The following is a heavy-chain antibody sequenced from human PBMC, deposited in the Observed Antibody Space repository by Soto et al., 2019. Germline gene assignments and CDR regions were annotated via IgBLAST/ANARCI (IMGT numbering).Heavy chain of an antibody. Sequence: QVQLVQSEAEVKKPGASVKVSCEASGYTFINHGISWVRQAPGQGLEWMGWVSGSNGNTKYAQKFQDRVTMTTETSTSTAHMELRNLRSDDTAVYFCARDFYPLAYYFDPWGQGTLVTVSS. CDR1: GYTFINHG. CDR3: ARDFYPLAYYFDP. V-gene: IGHV1-18*04. J-gene: IGHJ4*02. CDR2: VSGSNGNT.